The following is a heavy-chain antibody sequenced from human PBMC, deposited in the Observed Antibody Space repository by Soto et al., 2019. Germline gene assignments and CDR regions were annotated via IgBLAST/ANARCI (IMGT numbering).Heavy chain of an antibody. D-gene: IGHD3-16*01. Sequence: PGKGLEWVGRIKSKVDGGITDYAAPVKGRFAISRDDSENTLYLQMNSLKTEDTAVYFCTKDRTLTGGGVMVTWGHGTTVPVSS. V-gene: IGHV3-15*01. CDR2: IKSKVDGGIT. J-gene: IGHJ6*02. CDR3: TKDRTLTGGGVMVT.